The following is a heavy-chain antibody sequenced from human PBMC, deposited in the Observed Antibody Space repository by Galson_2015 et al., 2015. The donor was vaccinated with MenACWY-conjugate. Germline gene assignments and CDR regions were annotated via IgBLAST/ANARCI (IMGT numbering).Heavy chain of an antibody. D-gene: IGHD5-24*01. CDR3: ARGGNRDGYNHGAFDI. V-gene: IGHV1-46*01. J-gene: IGHJ3*02. CDR2: INPIDGST. Sequence: SVKVSCKASGYTFSTYYMNWVRQAPGQGLEWMGLINPIDGSTTYALRFQGRVNMTRDTSTSTVYMELSRLRSEDTALYFCARGGNRDGYNHGAFDIWGQGTMVSVSS. CDR1: GYTFSTYY.